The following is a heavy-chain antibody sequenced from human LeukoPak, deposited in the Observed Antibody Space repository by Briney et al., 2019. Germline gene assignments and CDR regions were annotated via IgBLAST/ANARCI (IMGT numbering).Heavy chain of an antibody. CDR2: ISSSSSYI. CDR3: ARDLIHYYGSGAKT. J-gene: IGHJ5*02. Sequence: KSGGSLRLSCAASGFTFSSYSMNWVRQAPGKGLEWVSSISSSSSYIYYADSVKGRFTISRDNAKNSLYLQMNSLRAEDTAVYYCARDLIHYYGSGAKTWGQGTLVTVSS. V-gene: IGHV3-21*01. CDR1: GFTFSSYS. D-gene: IGHD3-10*01.